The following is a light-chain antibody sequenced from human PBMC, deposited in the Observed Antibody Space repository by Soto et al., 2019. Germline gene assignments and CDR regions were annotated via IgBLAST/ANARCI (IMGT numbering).Light chain of an antibody. CDR3: QQYGSSSWT. V-gene: IGKV3-20*01. CDR2: GAS. CDR1: QSVSSSY. Sequence: EILLTQSPGSLSLSPAEIATLSCRSSQSVSSSYLAWYQQKPGQAPRLLIYGASSRATGIPDRFSGSGSGTDFTLTISRLEPEDFAVYYCQQYGSSSWTFGQGTKVDIK. J-gene: IGKJ1*01.